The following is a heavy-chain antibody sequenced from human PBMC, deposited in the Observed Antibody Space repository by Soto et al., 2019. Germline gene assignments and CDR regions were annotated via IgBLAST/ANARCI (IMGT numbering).Heavy chain of an antibody. Sequence: GGSLRLSCAASGFTFSHYSMNWVRQAPGKGLEWVSSISSGSTYIYYADSVKGRFSISRDHARNSLYLQMNSLRDEDTAVYYCARGPVFRSSFDYWGQGSLVTVSS. CDR3: ARGPVFRSSFDY. J-gene: IGHJ4*02. CDR2: ISSGSTYI. CDR1: GFTFSHYS. V-gene: IGHV3-21*01. D-gene: IGHD2-2*01.